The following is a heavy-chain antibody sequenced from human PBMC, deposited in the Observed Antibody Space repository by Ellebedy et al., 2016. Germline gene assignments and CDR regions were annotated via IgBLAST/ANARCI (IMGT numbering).Heavy chain of an antibody. CDR2: ISYDGSNK. CDR1: GFTFSSYA. J-gene: IGHJ4*02. V-gene: IGHV3-30-3*01. CDR3: ARARGVIWFGESELYDY. Sequence: GGSLRLSCAASGFTFSSYAMHWVRQAPGKGLEWVAVISYDGSNKYYADSVKGRFTISRDNAKNSLYLQMNSLRAEDTAVYYCARARGVIWFGESELYDYWGQGTLVTVSS. D-gene: IGHD3-10*01.